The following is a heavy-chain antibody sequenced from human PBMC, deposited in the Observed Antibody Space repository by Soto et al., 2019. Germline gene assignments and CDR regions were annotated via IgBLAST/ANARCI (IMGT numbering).Heavy chain of an antibody. CDR1: GYTFTSYD. Sequence: ASVKVSCKASGYTFTSYDINWVRQATGQGLEWMGWMNPNSGNTGYAQKFQGRVTMTRNTSISTAYMELSSLRSEDTAVYYCARGLAQCGGDCYTYYFDYWGQGTLVTVSS. CDR2: MNPNSGNT. J-gene: IGHJ4*02. CDR3: ARGLAQCGGDCYTYYFDY. V-gene: IGHV1-8*01. D-gene: IGHD2-21*02.